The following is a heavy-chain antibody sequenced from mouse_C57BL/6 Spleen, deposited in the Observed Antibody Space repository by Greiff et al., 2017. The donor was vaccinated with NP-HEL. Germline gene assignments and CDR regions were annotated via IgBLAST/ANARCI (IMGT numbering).Heavy chain of an antibody. CDR2: IDPSDSET. Sequence: QVQLQQPGAELVRPGSSVKLSCKASGYTFTSYWMHWVKQRPIQGLEWIGNIDPSDSETHYNQKFKDKATLTVDKSSSTAYMQLSSLTSEDSAVYYCARDGSAKGLYAMDYWGQGTSVTVSS. CDR3: ARDGSAKGLYAMDY. J-gene: IGHJ4*01. V-gene: IGHV1-52*01. CDR1: GYTFTSYW. D-gene: IGHD1-1*01.